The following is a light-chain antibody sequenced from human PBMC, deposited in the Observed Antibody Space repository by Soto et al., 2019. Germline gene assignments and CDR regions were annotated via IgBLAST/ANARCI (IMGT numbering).Light chain of an antibody. J-gene: IGKJ2*01. V-gene: IGKV3-11*01. CDR2: VAS. Sequence: EIVLTQSPATLSLSPGERATLSCRASQSVSNSLTWFQQKPGQAPRLLIYVASNRATDIPARFSGSGSGTDFTLTISSLEPEDFAVYYCQQRRSWPRTFGQGTKLEIK. CDR1: QSVSNS. CDR3: QQRRSWPRT.